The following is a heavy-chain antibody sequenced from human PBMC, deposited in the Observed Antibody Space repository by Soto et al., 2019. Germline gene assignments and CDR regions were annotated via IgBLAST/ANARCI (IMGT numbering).Heavy chain of an antibody. Sequence: PGGSLRLSCAASRFTLISYAMHWVRQAPGKGLEWVAVTSYDGSNKYYADSMKGRFTISRDNSKNTLYLQMNSLRPEDTAVYYCARGVSVVITHFDYWGQGTLVTVSS. CDR3: ARGVSVVITHFDY. V-gene: IGHV3-30-3*01. D-gene: IGHD3-22*01. CDR2: TSYDGSNK. CDR1: RFTLISYA. J-gene: IGHJ4*02.